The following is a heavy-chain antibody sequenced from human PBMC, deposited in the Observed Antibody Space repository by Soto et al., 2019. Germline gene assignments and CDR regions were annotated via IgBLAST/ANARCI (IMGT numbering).Heavy chain of an antibody. J-gene: IGHJ3*02. CDR3: AREYREYYYDSIGYYPSAFDI. D-gene: IGHD3-22*01. Sequence: ASVKVSCKASGYTFTSYGISWVRQAPGQGLEWMGWISAYNGNTNYAQKLQGRVTMTTDTSTSTAYMELRSLRSDDTAVYYCAREYREYYYDSIGYYPSAFDIWGQGTMVTVSS. V-gene: IGHV1-18*01. CDR2: ISAYNGNT. CDR1: GYTFTSYG.